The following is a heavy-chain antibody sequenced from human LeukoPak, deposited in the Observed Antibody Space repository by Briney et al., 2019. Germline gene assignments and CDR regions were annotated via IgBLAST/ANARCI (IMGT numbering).Heavy chain of an antibody. V-gene: IGHV4-59*01. CDR3: ARENHDFWSGHRPFDI. D-gene: IGHD3-3*01. CDR1: GGSFSGYY. Sequence: SETLSLTCAVYGGSFSGYYWSWIRQPPGKGLEWIGYIYYSGSTNYNPSLKSRVTISVDTSKNQFSLKLSSATAADTAVYYCARENHDFWSGHRPFDIWDQGTMVTVSS. CDR2: IYYSGST. J-gene: IGHJ3*02.